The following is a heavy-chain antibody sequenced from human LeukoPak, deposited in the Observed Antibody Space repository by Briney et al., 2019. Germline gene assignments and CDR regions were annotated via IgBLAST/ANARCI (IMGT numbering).Heavy chain of an antibody. CDR2: TKPDGSAE. CDR1: GFSFRNYW. D-gene: IGHD2-15*01. J-gene: IGHJ4*02. V-gene: IGHV3-7*01. CDR3: ARDGGLHTNFDY. Sequence: GGSLRLSCAASGFSFRNYWMGWVRQAPGKGLEWVANTKPDGSAEYYADSVRGRFTASRDNANNLPYLQMNRLRAEDTAVYYCARDGGLHTNFDYWGQGTLLTVSS.